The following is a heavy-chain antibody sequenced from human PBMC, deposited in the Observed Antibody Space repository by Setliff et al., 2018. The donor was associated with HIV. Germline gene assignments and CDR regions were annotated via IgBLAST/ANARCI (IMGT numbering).Heavy chain of an antibody. Sequence: SETLSLTCSVSGGSIDDYYWSWIRQPPGRGLEWIGNLHFSGTTNYNPSLKSRVTMSVDTSKNQFSLKLSSVTAADTAVYYCASTKVTPHGRYFQHWGQGTLVTVSS. CDR2: LHFSGTT. CDR3: ASTKVTPHGRYFQH. J-gene: IGHJ1*01. CDR1: GGSIDDYY. V-gene: IGHV4-59*12. D-gene: IGHD4-4*01.